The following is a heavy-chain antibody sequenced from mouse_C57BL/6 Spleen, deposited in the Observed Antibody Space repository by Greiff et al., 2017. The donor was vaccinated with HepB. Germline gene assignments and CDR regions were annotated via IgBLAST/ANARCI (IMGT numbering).Heavy chain of an antibody. CDR2: INPSTGGT. D-gene: IGHD1-1*01. Sequence: VQLQQSGPELVKPGASVKISCKASGYSFTGYYMHWVKQSSEKSLEWIGEINPSTGGTSYNQKFKGKATLTVDKSSSTAYMQLKSLTSEDSAVYYCARVTTVVDWYFDVWGTGTTVTVSS. V-gene: IGHV1-43*01. CDR3: ARVTTVVDWYFDV. CDR1: GYSFTGYY. J-gene: IGHJ1*03.